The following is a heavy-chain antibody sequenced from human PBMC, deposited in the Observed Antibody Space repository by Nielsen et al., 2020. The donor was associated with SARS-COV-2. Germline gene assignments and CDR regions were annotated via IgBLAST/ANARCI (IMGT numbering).Heavy chain of an antibody. V-gene: IGHV3-30-3*01. CDR2: ISYDGSNK. D-gene: IGHD3-10*01. Sequence: GESLKISCAASGFTFSSYAMHWVRQAPGKGLEWVAVISYDGSNKYYADSVKGRFTISRDNSKNTLYLQMNSLRAEDTAVYYCARLWFGGHYYYYGMDVWGQGTTATVSS. J-gene: IGHJ6*02. CDR3: ARLWFGGHYYYYGMDV. CDR1: GFTFSSYA.